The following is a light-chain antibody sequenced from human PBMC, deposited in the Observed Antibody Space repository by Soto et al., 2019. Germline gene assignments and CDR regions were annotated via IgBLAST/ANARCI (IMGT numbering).Light chain of an antibody. CDR3: QQYGSSPTYT. CDR1: QSVSSSY. Sequence: EIVLTQSPGTLSLSPGERATLSCRASQSVSSSYLAWYQQKPGQAPRLLIYGALNRDTGIPDRFSASGSGTDFTRTISRLEPEDFAMYYCQQYGSSPTYTFGQGTKLEIK. V-gene: IGKV3-20*01. J-gene: IGKJ2*01. CDR2: GAL.